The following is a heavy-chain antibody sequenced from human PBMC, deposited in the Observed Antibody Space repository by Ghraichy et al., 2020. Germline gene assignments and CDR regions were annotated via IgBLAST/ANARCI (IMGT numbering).Heavy chain of an antibody. J-gene: IGHJ5*02. CDR3: ARAPIAARTWFDP. D-gene: IGHD6-6*01. CDR1: GYTFTGYY. V-gene: IGHV1-2*02. CDR2: INPNSGGT. Sequence: ASVKVSCKASGYTFTGYYMHWVRQAPGQGLEWMGWINPNSGGTNYAQKFQGRVTMTRDTSISTAYMELSRLRSDDTAVYYCARAPIAARTWFDPWGQGTLVTVSS.